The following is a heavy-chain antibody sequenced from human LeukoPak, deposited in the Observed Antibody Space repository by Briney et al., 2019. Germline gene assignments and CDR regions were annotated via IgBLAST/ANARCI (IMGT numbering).Heavy chain of an antibody. J-gene: IGHJ4*02. CDR1: GFTFSXXX. D-gene: IGHD5-24*01. Sequence: GSGFTFSXXXXXXVXQXPGKGLEWVGRIKSKSDGETIDYAVAVKGRFSISRDDSKNTLYLQMDSLKTEDTGVYYCVPRWECWGQGTLVTVSS. CDR3: VPRWEC. CDR2: IKSKSDGETI. V-gene: IGHV3-15*01.